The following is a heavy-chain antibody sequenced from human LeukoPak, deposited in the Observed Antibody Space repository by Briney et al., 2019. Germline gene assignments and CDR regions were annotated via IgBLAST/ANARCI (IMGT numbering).Heavy chain of an antibody. CDR2: ISYDGNNK. Sequence: GGSLRLSCAASGFTFSTYAMHWVRQAPGKGLEWVAVISYDGNNKYYADSVKGRFTISRDNSKSTLYLQMNSLRADDTAVYYCARAYYDSGTYYFDYWGQGTLVTVSS. D-gene: IGHD3-22*01. CDR1: GFTFSTYA. J-gene: IGHJ4*02. V-gene: IGHV3-30*04. CDR3: ARAYYDSGTYYFDY.